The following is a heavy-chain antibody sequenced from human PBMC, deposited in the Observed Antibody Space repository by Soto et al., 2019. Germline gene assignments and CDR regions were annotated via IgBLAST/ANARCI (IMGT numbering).Heavy chain of an antibody. D-gene: IGHD6-6*01. CDR3: SRGLVSYE. Sequence: EVQLVESVGGLSKPGGSLTLSCAVSGLTVSNAWLNWFRQDPGKWLECVGRLRSKTDGGTTDYAAPVQGRFTISGDDSKHTLYLQMNSLKTEDTAVYYCSRGLVSYEWGQGTLVTVSS. CDR2: LRSKTDGGTT. V-gene: IGHV3-15*01. CDR1: GLTVSNAW. J-gene: IGHJ4*02.